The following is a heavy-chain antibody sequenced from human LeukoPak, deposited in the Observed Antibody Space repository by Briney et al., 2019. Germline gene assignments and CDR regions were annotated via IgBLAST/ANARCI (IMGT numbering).Heavy chain of an antibody. Sequence: PSETLSLTCTVSGGSISSYYWSWIRQPPGKGLEWIGYIYYSGSTNYNPSLKSRVTISVDTSKNQFSLKVSSVTAADTAVYYCARKAPGPYDYTFDYWGQGTLVTASS. D-gene: IGHD4/OR15-4a*01. J-gene: IGHJ4*02. CDR1: GGSISSYY. V-gene: IGHV4-59*01. CDR2: IYYSGST. CDR3: ARKAPGPYDYTFDY.